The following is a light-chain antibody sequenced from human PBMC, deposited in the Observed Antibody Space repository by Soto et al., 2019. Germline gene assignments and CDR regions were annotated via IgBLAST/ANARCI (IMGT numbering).Light chain of an antibody. CDR2: GNS. CDR1: SSNIWTGYD. J-gene: IGLJ2*01. CDR3: QSYDSNLSVV. V-gene: IGLV1-40*01. Sequence: QSVLTQPPSVSGAPGQRVTISCTGSSSNIWTGYDVHWYQQLPGTAPKLLIYGNSNRPSGVPDRFSGSKSGTSASLAITGLQAEDEADYYCQSYDSNLSVVFGGGTKLTVL.